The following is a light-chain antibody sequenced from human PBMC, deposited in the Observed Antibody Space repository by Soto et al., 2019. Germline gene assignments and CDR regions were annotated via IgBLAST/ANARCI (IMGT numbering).Light chain of an antibody. CDR1: QSINIW. CDR3: QQYNSYRT. CDR2: DAS. Sequence: DLQVSLSGTSVSLSVGRRVTITCRARQSINIWLAWYQQKPGKAPKLLIYDASILESGVPSRFCCSGSGTEFTLTISSLHPDDFAPYYGQQYNSYRTFGQGTKVDI. V-gene: IGKV1-5*01. J-gene: IGKJ1*01.